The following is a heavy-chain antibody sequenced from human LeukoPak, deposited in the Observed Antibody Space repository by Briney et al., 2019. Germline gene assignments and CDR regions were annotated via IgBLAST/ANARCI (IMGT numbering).Heavy chain of an antibody. CDR1: GGSISSSDYY. J-gene: IGHJ4*02. D-gene: IGHD6-13*01. CDR2: IYHSAST. V-gene: IGHV4-39*01. Sequence: LETPCLTCTLSGGSISSSDYYWGSISQPPGNGLEWIGSIYHSASTSYNPSLKSRVTIAVDTSKNQFSLKLMSVTAADTAVYYCARHEVDSGSWRWHFFDYWGQGTLVTVSA. CDR3: ARHEVDSGSWRWHFFDY.